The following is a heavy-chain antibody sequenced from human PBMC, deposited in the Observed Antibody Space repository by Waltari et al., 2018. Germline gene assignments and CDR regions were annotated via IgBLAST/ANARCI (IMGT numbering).Heavy chain of an antibody. D-gene: IGHD2-21*02. CDR2: INPSGGST. CDR3: ARDIRTNRHIVVVTAPSY. CDR1: GYTFTSYY. J-gene: IGHJ4*02. Sequence: QVQLVQSGAEVKKPGASVKVSCKASGYTFTSYYMHWVRQAPGQGLEWMGRINPSGGSTSYAQKFQGRVTMTRDTSTSTVYMELSSLRSEDTAVYYCARDIRTNRHIVVVTAPSYWGQGTLVTVSS. V-gene: IGHV1-46*01.